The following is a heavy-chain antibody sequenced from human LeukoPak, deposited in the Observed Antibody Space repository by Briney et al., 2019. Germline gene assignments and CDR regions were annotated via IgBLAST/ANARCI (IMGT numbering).Heavy chain of an antibody. J-gene: IGHJ1*01. D-gene: IGHD1-26*01. CDR3: ARQWELQPLFQH. V-gene: IGHV4-39*07. Sequence: SETLSLTCTVSGGSINSGSYYWGWVRQPPGKGLEWIASIYYSGATYYNPSLKSRSTISLDTSKNQFSLRLSSVTAADTAVYYCARQWELQPLFQHWGQGTLVTVSS. CDR1: GGSINSGSYY. CDR2: IYYSGAT.